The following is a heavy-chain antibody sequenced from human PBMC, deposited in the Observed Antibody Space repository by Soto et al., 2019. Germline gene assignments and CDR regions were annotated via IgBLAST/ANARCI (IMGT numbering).Heavy chain of an antibody. CDR3: MRSYGDSYYFYYGMDV. CDR2: ISGSGGTT. CDR1: GFTFSSYA. Sequence: PGGSLRLSCAASGFTFSSYAMSWVRQAPGKGLEWVSAISGSGGTTYYADSVKGRFTISRDNSKNTLYLQMNSLRAEDTAIYYCMRSYGDSYYFYYGMDVWGQGTTVTVSS. J-gene: IGHJ6*02. D-gene: IGHD2-21*02. V-gene: IGHV3-23*01.